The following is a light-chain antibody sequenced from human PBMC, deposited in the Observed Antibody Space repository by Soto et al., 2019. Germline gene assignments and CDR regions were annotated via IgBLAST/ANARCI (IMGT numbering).Light chain of an antibody. J-gene: IGLJ2*01. CDR2: GNS. Sequence: QSVLTQSTSVSGAPGQRVTISCTGCSSNIGAGYDVHWYQQLPGTAPKLLIYGNSNRPSGVPDRFSGSKSGTSASLAITGLQAEDEADYYCQSYDSSLSAHVVFGGGTKLTVL. V-gene: IGLV1-40*01. CDR3: QSYDSSLSAHVV. CDR1: SSNIGAGYD.